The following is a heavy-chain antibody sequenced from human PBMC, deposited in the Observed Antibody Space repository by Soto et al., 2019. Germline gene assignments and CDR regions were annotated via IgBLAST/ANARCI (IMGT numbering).Heavy chain of an antibody. CDR3: ARGRLEQQLLKYTFDP. CDR2: INHSGST. V-gene: IGHV4-34*01. J-gene: IGHJ5*02. D-gene: IGHD6-13*01. CDR1: GGSFSGYY. Sequence: QVQLQQWGAGLLKPSETLSLTCAVYGGSFSGYYWSWIRQPPRQGLEWIGEINHSGSTNYNPSLKSRGTISVDTSKNQFSLKLSSVTAADTAVYYCARGRLEQQLLKYTFDPWGQGTLVTVSS.